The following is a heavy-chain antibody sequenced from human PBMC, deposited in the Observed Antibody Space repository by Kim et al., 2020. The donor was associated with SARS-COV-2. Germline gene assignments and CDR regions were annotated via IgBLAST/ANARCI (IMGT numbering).Heavy chain of an antibody. CDR3: ARERPDQLLWFGEFARFNYFDY. J-gene: IGHJ4*02. CDR1: GGSFSGYY. D-gene: IGHD3-10*01. CDR2: INHSGST. Sequence: SETLSLTCAVYGGSFSGYYWSWIRQPPGKGLEWIGEINHSGSTNYNPSLKSRVTISVDTSKNQFSLKLSSVTAADTAVYYCARERPDQLLWFGEFARFNYFDYWGQGTLVTVSS. V-gene: IGHV4-34*01.